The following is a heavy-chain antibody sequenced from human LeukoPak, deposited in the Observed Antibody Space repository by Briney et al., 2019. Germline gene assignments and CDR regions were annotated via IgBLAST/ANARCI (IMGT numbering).Heavy chain of an antibody. J-gene: IGHJ6*02. Sequence: SVNVSCKASGGTFSSYAISWVRQAPGQGLEWMGGIIPIFGTANYAQKFQGRVTITADESTSTAYMELSSLRSEDTAVYYCAVDYYDSSGYYYYYGMDVWGQGTTVTVSS. V-gene: IGHV1-69*13. D-gene: IGHD3-22*01. CDR1: GGTFSSYA. CDR2: IIPIFGTA. CDR3: AVDYYDSSGYYYYYGMDV.